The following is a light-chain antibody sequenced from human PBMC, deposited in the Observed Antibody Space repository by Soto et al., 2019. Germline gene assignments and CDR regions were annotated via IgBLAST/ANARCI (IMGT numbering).Light chain of an antibody. J-gene: IGLJ1*01. CDR2: EVS. Sequence: QSVLTQPASVSGSPGQSITISCTGTSSDVGGYNYVSWYQQHPGKAPKLMIYEVSNRPSGVSNRFSGSRSGNTASLTTSGLQAEDEADYYCSSYTSFSTRYVFGTGTKVTVL. V-gene: IGLV2-14*01. CDR3: SSYTSFSTRYV. CDR1: SSDVGGYNY.